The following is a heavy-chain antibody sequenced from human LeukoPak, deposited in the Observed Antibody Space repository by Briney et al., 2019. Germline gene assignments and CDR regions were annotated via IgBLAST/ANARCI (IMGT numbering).Heavy chain of an antibody. J-gene: IGHJ4*02. CDR1: GYTLTGYY. CDR2: INPNSGGT. D-gene: IGHD6-13*01. V-gene: IGHV1-2*02. CDR3: ARDEGSSWRYYFDY. Sequence: ASVKVSCKASGYTLTGYYMHWVRQAPGQGLEWMGWINPNSGGTNYAQKFQGRVTMTRDTSISTAYMELSRLRSDDTAVYYCARDEGSSWRYYFDYWGQGTLVTVSS.